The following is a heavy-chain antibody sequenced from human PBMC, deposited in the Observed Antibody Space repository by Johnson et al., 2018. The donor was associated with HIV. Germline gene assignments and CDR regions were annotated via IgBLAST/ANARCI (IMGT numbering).Heavy chain of an antibody. D-gene: IGHD1-1*01. CDR3: ARGDIGWNDDFAFDI. CDR2: ISYDGSNK. V-gene: IGHV3-30*03. CDR1: GFTFRSHG. Sequence: LVESGGGVVQPGRSLRLSCAASGFTFRSHGMHWVRQAPGTGLEWVTVISYDGSNKYYADSVKGRFTISRDNSKNPLYLQMNSLRGEDTAVYYCARGDIGWNDDFAFDIWGQGTMVTVSS. J-gene: IGHJ3*02.